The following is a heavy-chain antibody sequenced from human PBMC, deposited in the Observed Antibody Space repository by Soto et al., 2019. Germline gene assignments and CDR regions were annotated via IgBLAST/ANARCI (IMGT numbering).Heavy chain of an antibody. CDR3: ARENLSKYYYDSSGYFIRFDY. D-gene: IGHD3-22*01. Sequence: GGSLRLSCAASGFTFSSYGMHWVRQAPGKGLEWVAVISYDGSNKYYADSVKGRFTISRDNSKNTLYLQMNSLRAEDTALYYCARENLSKYYYDSSGYFIRFDYWGQGSLVTVSS. J-gene: IGHJ4*02. CDR2: ISYDGSNK. V-gene: IGHV3-30*03. CDR1: GFTFSSYG.